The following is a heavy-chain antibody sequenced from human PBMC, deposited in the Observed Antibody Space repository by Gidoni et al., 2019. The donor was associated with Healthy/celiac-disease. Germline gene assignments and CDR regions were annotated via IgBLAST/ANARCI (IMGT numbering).Heavy chain of an antibody. D-gene: IGHD5-18*01. CDR3: ARDFGYSYGYYFDY. CDR2: ISYDGSNK. CDR1: GFTFSSYA. Sequence: QVQLVESGGGVVQPGRSLRLSCAASGFTFSSYAMHWVRQAPGKGLEWVAVISYDGSNKYYADSVKGRFTISRDNSKNTLYLQMNSLRVEDTAVYYCARDFGYSYGYYFDYWGQGTLVTVSS. J-gene: IGHJ4*02. V-gene: IGHV3-30-3*01.